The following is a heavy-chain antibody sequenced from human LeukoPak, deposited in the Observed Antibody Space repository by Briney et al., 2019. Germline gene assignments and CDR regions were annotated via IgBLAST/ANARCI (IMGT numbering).Heavy chain of an antibody. J-gene: IGHJ4*02. Sequence: GGSLRLSCAASGFTFNSYAIHWVRQAPGKGLEWVAFISYDGNNKYYADSVKGRFTISRDNSKNTLSLQMDSLRPDDTAVYYCARDLSRRYSIDYWGQGTLVTVSP. CDR1: GFTFNSYA. CDR2: ISYDGNNK. CDR3: ARDLSRRYSIDY. V-gene: IGHV3-30-3*01. D-gene: IGHD2-15*01.